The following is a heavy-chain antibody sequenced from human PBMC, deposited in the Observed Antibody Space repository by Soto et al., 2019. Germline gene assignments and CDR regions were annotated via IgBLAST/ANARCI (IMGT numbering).Heavy chain of an antibody. J-gene: IGHJ4*02. CDR3: ARGITLPTPLDY. CDR1: GYTFTSYA. CDR2: INAGDGNT. V-gene: IGHV1-3*01. D-gene: IGHD1-20*01. Sequence: ASVKVSCKASGYTFTSYAMHWVRQAPGQRLEWMGWINAGDGNTKYSQKFQGRVTITRDTSASTAYMELSSLRSEDTAVYYCARGITLPTPLDYWGQGTLVTVSS.